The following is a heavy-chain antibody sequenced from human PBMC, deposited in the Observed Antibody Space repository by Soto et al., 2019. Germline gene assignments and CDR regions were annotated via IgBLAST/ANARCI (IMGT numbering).Heavy chain of an antibody. D-gene: IGHD3-10*01. Sequence: SETLSLTCTVSGGSISSYYWSWIRQPPGKGLEWIGYIYYSGSTNYNPSLKSRVTISVDTSKNQFSLKLSSVTAADTAVYYCARAMELRGVYYYYMDVWGKGTTVTVSS. V-gene: IGHV4-59*01. CDR3: ARAMELRGVYYYYMDV. J-gene: IGHJ6*03. CDR1: GGSISSYY. CDR2: IYYSGST.